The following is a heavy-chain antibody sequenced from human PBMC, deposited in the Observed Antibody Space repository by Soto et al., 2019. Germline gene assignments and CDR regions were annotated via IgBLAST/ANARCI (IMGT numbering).Heavy chain of an antibody. CDR3: ARDVWFGELSPNWFDP. Sequence: AASVKVSCKASGYTFTSYGISWVRQAPGQGLEWMGWISAYNGNTNYAQKLQGRVTMTTDTSTSTAYMELRSLRSDDTAVYYCARDVWFGELSPNWFDPWGQGTLVTVSS. D-gene: IGHD3-10*01. CDR1: GYTFTSYG. V-gene: IGHV1-18*04. CDR2: ISAYNGNT. J-gene: IGHJ5*02.